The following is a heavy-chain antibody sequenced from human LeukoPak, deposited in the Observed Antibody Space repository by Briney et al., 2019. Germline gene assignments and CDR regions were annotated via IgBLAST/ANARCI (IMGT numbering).Heavy chain of an antibody. CDR3: ARDLEYYGSGDRWFDP. CDR2: ISSSGSTI. D-gene: IGHD3-10*01. CDR1: GFTFSDYY. Sequence: KSGGSLRLSCAASGFTFSDYYMSWIRQAPGKGLEWVSYISSSGSTIYYADSVKGRFTISRDNAKNSLYLQMNSLRAEDTAVYYCARDLEYYGSGDRWFDPWGQGTLVTVSS. J-gene: IGHJ5*02. V-gene: IGHV3-11*01.